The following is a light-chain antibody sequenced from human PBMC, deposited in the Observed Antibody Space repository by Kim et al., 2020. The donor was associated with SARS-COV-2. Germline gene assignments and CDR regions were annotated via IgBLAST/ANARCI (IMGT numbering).Light chain of an antibody. Sequence: ASVGDRVTIPCRARQGISNYLAWYQQNPDKAPKLLIYGASTLQSGVPSRFSGSGSGTEFTLTISSLQPEDFATYSCQQFNVYPRTFGQGTKVDIK. V-gene: IGKV1-9*01. CDR3: QQFNVYPRT. J-gene: IGKJ1*01. CDR1: QGISNY. CDR2: GAS.